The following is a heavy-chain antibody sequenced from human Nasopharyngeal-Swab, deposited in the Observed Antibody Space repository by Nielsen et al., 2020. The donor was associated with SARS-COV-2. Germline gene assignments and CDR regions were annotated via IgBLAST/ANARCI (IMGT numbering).Heavy chain of an antibody. CDR1: GGSFSGYY. J-gene: IGHJ4*02. V-gene: IGHV4-34*01. CDR3: ARGGPLGFDY. Sequence: SETLSLTCAVYGGSFSGYYWSWIRQPPGKGLEWIGEINHSGSTNYNPSLKSRVTISVDTSKNQFSLKLSSVTAADTAVYYCARGGPLGFDYWGQGTLVTVVS. CDR2: INHSGST.